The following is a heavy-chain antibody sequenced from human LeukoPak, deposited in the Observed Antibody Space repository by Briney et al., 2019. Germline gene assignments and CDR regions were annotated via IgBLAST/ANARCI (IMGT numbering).Heavy chain of an antibody. V-gene: IGHV4-34*01. J-gene: IGHJ6*02. D-gene: IGHD3-10*01. CDR3: ARGPGRRDYYGSGCPVRYYYGMDV. Sequence: PSETLSLTCAVYGGSFSGYYWSWIRQPPGKGLEWIGEINHSGSTNYNPSLKSRVTISVDTSKNQFSLKLSSVTAADTAVYYCARGPGRRDYYGSGCPVRYYYGMDVRGQGTTVTVSS. CDR1: GGSFSGYY. CDR2: INHSGST.